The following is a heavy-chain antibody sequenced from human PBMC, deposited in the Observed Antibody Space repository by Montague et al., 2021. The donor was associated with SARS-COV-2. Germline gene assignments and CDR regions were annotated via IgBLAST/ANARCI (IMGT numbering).Heavy chain of an antibody. CDR1: GGSFSGYY. D-gene: IGHD1-26*01. CDR3: VRKTSGCHPFDD. J-gene: IGHJ4*02. CDR2: INHSGST. Sequence: SETLSLTCAVYGGSFSGYYWSWIRQPPGKGLEWIGEINHSGSTNYNPSLKSRVTMSMDTSKNQFSLKLTSVTAVDTAVYYCVRKTSGCHPFDDWGQGTLVTVSS. V-gene: IGHV4-34*01.